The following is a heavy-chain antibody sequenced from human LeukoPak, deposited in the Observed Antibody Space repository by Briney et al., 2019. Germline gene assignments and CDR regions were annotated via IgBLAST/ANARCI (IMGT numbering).Heavy chain of an antibody. V-gene: IGHV3-9*01. J-gene: IGHJ5*02. CDR1: GFTFDDYA. D-gene: IGHD6-6*01. CDR3: AKARQLGSGWFDP. Sequence: GGSLRLSCAASGFTFDDYAMHLVRQAPGKGLEWVSGISWNSGSIGYADSVKGRFTTSRDNAKNSLYLQTNSLRAEDTALYYCAKARQLGSGWFDPWGQGTLVTVSS. CDR2: ISWNSGSI.